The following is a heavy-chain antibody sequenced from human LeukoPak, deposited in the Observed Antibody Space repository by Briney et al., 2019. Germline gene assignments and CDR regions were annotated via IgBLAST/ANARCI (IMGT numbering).Heavy chain of an antibody. CDR2: ISRRSRHV. D-gene: IGHD1-1*01. CDR1: GFTSSDYS. CDR3: VRDLMGSGSTTAYLHH. V-gene: IGHV3-21*01. J-gene: IGHJ1*01. Sequence: GGSLRLSCAASGFTSSDYSMNWVRQAPGKGLEWVSSISRRSRHVYYAGSVQGRFTISRDNAENSLYLQMDSLRAEDMAVYFCVRDLMGSGSTTAYLHHWGQGTLVTVSS.